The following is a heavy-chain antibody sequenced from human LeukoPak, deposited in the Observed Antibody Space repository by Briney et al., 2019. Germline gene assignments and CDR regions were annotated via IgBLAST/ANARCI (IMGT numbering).Heavy chain of an antibody. Sequence: ASVKVSCKTSGYSFTAFYIHWVRQAPGQGLEWMGWINPNSGGTNYAQKFQGRVTMTRDTSISTAYMELSRLRSDDTAVYYCARVGYILTAYFDYWGQGTLVTVSS. J-gene: IGHJ4*02. CDR1: GYSFTAFY. D-gene: IGHD3-9*01. V-gene: IGHV1-2*02. CDR3: ARVGYILTAYFDY. CDR2: INPNSGGT.